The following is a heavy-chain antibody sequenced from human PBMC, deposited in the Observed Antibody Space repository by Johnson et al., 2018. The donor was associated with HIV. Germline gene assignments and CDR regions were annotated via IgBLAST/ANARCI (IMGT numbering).Heavy chain of an antibody. CDR3: AKDRAAYTLSTDAFDI. CDR2: IRYDGSNK. CDR1: AFTFSSYG. Sequence: QVQLVESGGGVVQPGGSLRLSCAASAFTFSSYGMHWVRQAPGKGLEWVALIRYDGSNKYYEDSVKGRFTISRDNSKNTLYLQMNSLRAEDTAVYHCAKDRAAYTLSTDAFDIWGQGTMVTISS. D-gene: IGHD5-24*01. J-gene: IGHJ3*02. V-gene: IGHV3-30*02.